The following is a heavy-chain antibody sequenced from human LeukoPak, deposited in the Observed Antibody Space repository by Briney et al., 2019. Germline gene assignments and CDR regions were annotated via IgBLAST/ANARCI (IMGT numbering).Heavy chain of an antibody. CDR1: GGSFSGYY. V-gene: IGHV4-34*01. Sequence: SETLSLTCAVYGGSFSGYYWSWIRQPPGKGLEWIGEINHSGSTNYNPSLKSRVTISVDTSKNQFSLQLSSVTPEDTAIYYCARGGLISLANTPLGAFDIWGQGTMVSVSS. CDR2: INHSGST. J-gene: IGHJ3*02. CDR3: ARGGLISLANTPLGAFDI. D-gene: IGHD3/OR15-3a*01.